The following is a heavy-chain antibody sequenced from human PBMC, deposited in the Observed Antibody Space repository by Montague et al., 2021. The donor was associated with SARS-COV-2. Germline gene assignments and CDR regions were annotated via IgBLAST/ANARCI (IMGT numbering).Heavy chain of an antibody. CDR1: GDSIISNNW. V-gene: IGHV4-4*02. CDR3: ARFISMSRVPIGHYMWFDP. J-gene: IGHJ5*02. CDR2: IYHLGGT. Sequence: SETLSLTCAVSGDSIISNNWWSWLRQTPHKGLEWIGEIYHLGGTNYNPSLESRITMWIDKSNNHFSLTLTTVTAADTAVYHCARFISMSRVPIGHYMWFDPWGQGTLVTVSS. D-gene: IGHD3-10*01.